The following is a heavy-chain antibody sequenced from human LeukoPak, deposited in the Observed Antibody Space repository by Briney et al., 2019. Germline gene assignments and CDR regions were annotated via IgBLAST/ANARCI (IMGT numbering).Heavy chain of an antibody. CDR3: AKEAQNYDFWSGYSG. CDR2: IWYDGSNK. Sequence: GGSLRLSCAASEFTFRSYGMHWVRQAPGKGLEWVAVIWYDGSNKYYADSVKGRFTISRDNSKNTLYLQMNSLRAEDTAVYYCAKEAQNYDFWSGYSGWGQGTLVTVSS. V-gene: IGHV3-33*06. J-gene: IGHJ4*02. CDR1: EFTFRSYG. D-gene: IGHD3-3*01.